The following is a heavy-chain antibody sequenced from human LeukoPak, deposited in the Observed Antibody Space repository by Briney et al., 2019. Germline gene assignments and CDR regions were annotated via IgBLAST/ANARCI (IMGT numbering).Heavy chain of an antibody. V-gene: IGHV4-59*08. CDR3: ARHGGYCTSTSCFDP. CDR1: GGSISSSY. Sequence: SETLSLTCTVSGGSISSSYWSWIRQPPGKGLEWIGYIYSTGSTNSNPSLKSRVTISVDTSKNQFSLNLSSVTAADTAVYYCARHGGYCTSTSCFDPWGQGTLVTVSS. D-gene: IGHD2-2*01. J-gene: IGHJ5*02. CDR2: IYSTGST.